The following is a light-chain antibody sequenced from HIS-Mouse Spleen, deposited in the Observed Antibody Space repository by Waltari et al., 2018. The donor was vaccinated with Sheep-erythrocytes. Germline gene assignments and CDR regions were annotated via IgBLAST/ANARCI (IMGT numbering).Light chain of an antibody. CDR2: EVS. V-gene: IGLV2-8*01. J-gene: IGLJ1*01. CDR3: SSYAGSNNV. Sequence: QSALTQPPSAPGSPGQSVTISFTGTSSDVVGYNYVAWYQQHPGKAPKLMIYEVSKRPSGVPDRFSGSKSGNTASLTVSGLQAEDEADYYCSSYAGSNNVFGTGTKVTVL. CDR1: SSDVVGYNY.